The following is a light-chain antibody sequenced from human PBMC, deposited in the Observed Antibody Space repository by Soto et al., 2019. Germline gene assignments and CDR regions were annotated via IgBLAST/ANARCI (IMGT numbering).Light chain of an antibody. CDR3: QQYGTSEII. Sequence: EIVLTQSPGTLSLSPGERATLSFRASQSVSSSYLAWYQQKPGQAPRLLIYGASSRATGIPDRFSGSGSGTDFTLTISRLETEDFAVFYCQQYGTSEIIFGQGTRLEI. CDR2: GAS. CDR1: QSVSSSY. V-gene: IGKV3-20*01. J-gene: IGKJ5*01.